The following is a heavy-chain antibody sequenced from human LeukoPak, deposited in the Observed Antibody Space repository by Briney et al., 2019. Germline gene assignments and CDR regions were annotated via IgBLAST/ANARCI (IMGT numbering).Heavy chain of an antibody. CDR1: GGSTSSGDYY. D-gene: IGHD3-22*01. CDR2: IYYSGST. CDR3: ARVRKYYYDSSRRMPSARWFDP. V-gene: IGHV4-30-4*08. Sequence: SETLSLTCTVSGGSTSSGDYYWSWIRQPPGKGLEWNGYIYYSGSTYYNPSLKSRVTISVDTSKNQFSLKLSSVTAADTAVYYCARVRKYYYDSSRRMPSARWFDPWGQGTLVTVSS. J-gene: IGHJ5*02.